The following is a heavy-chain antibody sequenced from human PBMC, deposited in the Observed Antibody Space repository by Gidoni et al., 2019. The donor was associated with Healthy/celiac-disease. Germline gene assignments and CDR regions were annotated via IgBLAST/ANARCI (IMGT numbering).Heavy chain of an antibody. V-gene: IGHV2-5*02. CDR3: AHSLLWFGDRRGWFDP. D-gene: IGHD3-10*01. CDR1: GFSLSTRGVG. Sequence: QITLKESGPTLVKHTQTLTLTCTFSGFSLSTRGVGVGWIRQPPGKALEWLALIYWDDDKRYSPSLKSRLTITKDTSKNQVVLTMTNMDPVDTATYYCAHSLLWFGDRRGWFDPWGQGTLVTVSS. J-gene: IGHJ5*02. CDR2: IYWDDDK.